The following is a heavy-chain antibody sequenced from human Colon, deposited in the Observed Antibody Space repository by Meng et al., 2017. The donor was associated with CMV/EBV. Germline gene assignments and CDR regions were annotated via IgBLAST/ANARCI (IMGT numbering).Heavy chain of an antibody. Sequence: SETLSLTCTVSGGAITDYYWNWIRQTPGKGLEWIGYTFHTGSTNYNPSLRGRVSMSVDTSKNQVSLKFNSVTAAATAVNYCAGLYGTYFPSWFDPWGQGTLVTVSS. V-gene: IGHV4-59*01. D-gene: IGHD1-1*01. CDR3: AGLYGTYFPSWFDP. CDR2: TFHTGST. J-gene: IGHJ5*02. CDR1: GGAITDYY.